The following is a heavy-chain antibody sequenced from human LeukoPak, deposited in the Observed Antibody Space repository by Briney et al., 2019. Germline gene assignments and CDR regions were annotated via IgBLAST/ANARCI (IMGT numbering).Heavy chain of an antibody. V-gene: IGHV4-34*01. D-gene: IGHD3-10*01. CDR3: RRGPWGSYYYGSGSLSIKFDP. CDR2: INHSGSN. J-gene: IGHJ5*02. Sequence: SETLSLTCAVYDGSFSGYYWSWIRQPPGKGLEWVGEINHSGSNNYNQPFKSRVTIPVDTSKNQFALELSSVAGAEPAVDYCRRGPWGSYYYGSGSLSIKFDPWGQGTLVTVSS. CDR1: DGSFSGYY.